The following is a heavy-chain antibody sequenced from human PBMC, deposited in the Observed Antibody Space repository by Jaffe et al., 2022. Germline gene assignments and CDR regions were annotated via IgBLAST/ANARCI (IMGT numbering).Heavy chain of an antibody. CDR2: IYPGDSDT. D-gene: IGHD3-16*02. J-gene: IGHJ4*02. Sequence: EVQLVQSGAEVKKPGESLKISCKGSGYSFTSYWIGWVRQMPGKGLEWMGIIYPGDSDTRYSPSFQGQVTISADKSISTAYLQWSSLKASDTAMYYCVRHLFGGVIVLPGVPYPYYFDYWGQGTLVTVSS. V-gene: IGHV5-51*01. CDR3: VRHLFGGVIVLPGVPYPYYFDY. CDR1: GYSFTSYW.